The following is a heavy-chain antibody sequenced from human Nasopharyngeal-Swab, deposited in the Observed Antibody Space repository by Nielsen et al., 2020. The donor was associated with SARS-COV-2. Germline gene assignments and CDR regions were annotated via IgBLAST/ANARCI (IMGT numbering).Heavy chain of an antibody. V-gene: IGHV3-33*01. CDR3: ARDFDTAMYHSFFDY. J-gene: IGHJ4*02. Sequence: VRQMPGKGLEWVAIIRYDGNNKYYADSVKGRFTISRDNSKSTLYLQMNSLRAEDTAVYYCARDFDTAMYHSFFDYWGQGTLVTVSS. D-gene: IGHD5-18*01. CDR2: IRYDGNNK.